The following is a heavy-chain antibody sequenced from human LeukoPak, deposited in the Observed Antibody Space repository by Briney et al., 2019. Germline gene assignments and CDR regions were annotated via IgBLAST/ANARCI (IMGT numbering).Heavy chain of an antibody. D-gene: IGHD2-15*01. Sequence: GGSLRLSCAASGFTFSSYGMHWVRQAPGKGLEWVAVIWYDGNNKYYADSVKGRFTISRDNSKNTLYLQMNSLRAEDTAVYYCARGDCSGGSCYYDYWGQGTLVTVSS. V-gene: IGHV3-33*01. CDR2: IWYDGNNK. J-gene: IGHJ4*02. CDR1: GFTFSSYG. CDR3: ARGDCSGGSCYYDY.